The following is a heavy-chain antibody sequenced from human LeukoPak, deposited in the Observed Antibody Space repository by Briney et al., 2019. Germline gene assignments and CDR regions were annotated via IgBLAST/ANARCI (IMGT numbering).Heavy chain of an antibody. CDR3: AKGSGTLDY. J-gene: IGHJ4*02. CDR1: GFTFSTYA. CDR2: IIGSGRDT. V-gene: IGHV3-23*01. D-gene: IGHD3-10*01. Sequence: GGSLRLSCTASGFTFSTYAMNWVRQAPGKRLEWVSSIIGSGRDTYYADSVRGRITISRDNSRNTLYLQMNSLRAEDTAVYYCAKGSGTLDYWGQGTLVTVSS.